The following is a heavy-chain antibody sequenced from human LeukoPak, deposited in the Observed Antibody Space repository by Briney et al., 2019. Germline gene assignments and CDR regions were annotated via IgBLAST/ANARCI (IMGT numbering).Heavy chain of an antibody. CDR1: GGSISSYY. J-gene: IGHJ5*02. CDR2: IYTSGST. CDR3: ARAVPPGSTYCSGGSCYYNWFDP. D-gene: IGHD2-15*01. V-gene: IGHV4-4*07. Sequence: SETLSLTCTVSGGSISSYYWSWIRQPAGKGLEWIGRIYTSGSTNYNPSLKSRVTISVDTSKNQFSLKLSSVTAADTAVYYCARAVPPGSTYCSGGSCYYNWFDPWGQGTLVTVSS.